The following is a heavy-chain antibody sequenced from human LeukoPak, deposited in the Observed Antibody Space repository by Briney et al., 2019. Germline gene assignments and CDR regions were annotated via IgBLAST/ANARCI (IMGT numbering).Heavy chain of an antibody. Sequence: GGSLRLSCAASGFTFSRYAMSWVRQAPGKGLEWLSAISGSGGSTYYADSVKGRFTVSRDNSKNTLYLQINTLRAEDAAVYYRAKGAGPLAAAGRATDSWGQGTLVIVSS. CDR3: AKGAGPLAAAGRATDS. J-gene: IGHJ4*02. CDR1: GFTFSRYA. CDR2: ISGSGGST. D-gene: IGHD6-13*01. V-gene: IGHV3-23*01.